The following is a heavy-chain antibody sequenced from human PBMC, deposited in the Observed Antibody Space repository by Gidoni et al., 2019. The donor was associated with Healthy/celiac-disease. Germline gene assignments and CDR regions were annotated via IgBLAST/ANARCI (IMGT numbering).Heavy chain of an antibody. CDR1: GFTFSSYA. CDR2: ISGSGGST. D-gene: IGHD6-6*01. J-gene: IGHJ5*02. Sequence: EVQLLESGGGLVQPGGSLRLSCAASGFTFSSYAMSWVRQAPGKGLEWVSAISGSGGSTYYADSVKGRFTIARDNAKNTLYLQMNSLRAEDTAVYYCAKDRGIAARPSWFDPWGQGTLVTVSS. CDR3: AKDRGIAARPSWFDP. V-gene: IGHV3-23*01.